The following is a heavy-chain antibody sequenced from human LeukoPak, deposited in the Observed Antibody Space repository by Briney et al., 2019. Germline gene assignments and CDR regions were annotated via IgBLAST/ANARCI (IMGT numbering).Heavy chain of an antibody. V-gene: IGHV3-21*01. D-gene: IGHD3-10*01. Sequence: AGGSLRLSCAASGFTFSSYSMNWVRQAPGKGLECVSPISSSSSYIYYAHSVKGRFTISRDNAKNSLYLQMNSLRAEDTAVYYCARVIGSGSYYNAADYWGQGTLVTVSS. CDR3: ARVIGSGSYYNAADY. J-gene: IGHJ4*02. CDR1: GFTFSSYS. CDR2: ISSSSSYI.